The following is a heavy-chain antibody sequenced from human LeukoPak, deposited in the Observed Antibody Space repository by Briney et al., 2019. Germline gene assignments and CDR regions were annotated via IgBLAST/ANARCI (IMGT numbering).Heavy chain of an antibody. J-gene: IGHJ4*02. D-gene: IGHD4-17*01. CDR3: AKRPSDYGDYVSYFDY. V-gene: IGHV3-30*18. Sequence: GGSLRLSCAASGFSFISYGMHWVRQAPGKGLEWVGVISDDGRSKDYADSVKGRFTISRDNSKDTLYLQMNSLRDEYTAVYYCAKRPSDYGDYVSYFDYWGQGTLVTVSS. CDR1: GFSFISYG. CDR2: ISDDGRSK.